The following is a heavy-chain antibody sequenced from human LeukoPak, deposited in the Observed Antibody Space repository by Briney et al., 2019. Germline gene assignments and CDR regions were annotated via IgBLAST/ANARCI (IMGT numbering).Heavy chain of an antibody. V-gene: IGHV3-48*04. Sequence: GGSLTLSCAASGLTFSSYSMNWVRHPPGKGREWVSYISSSSNTIYYADSVKGRFTISRDNAKNSLYLQMNSLRAEDTAVYYCARGTNYEIPDAFDIWGQGTMVTVS. J-gene: IGHJ3*02. D-gene: IGHD3-9*01. CDR2: ISSSSNTI. CDR1: GLTFSSYS. CDR3: ARGTNYEIPDAFDI.